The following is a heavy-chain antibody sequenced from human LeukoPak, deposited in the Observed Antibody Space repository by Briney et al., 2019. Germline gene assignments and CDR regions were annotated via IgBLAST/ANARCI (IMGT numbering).Heavy chain of an antibody. V-gene: IGHV3-53*01. CDR3: ATSNGGTHPWYYYYMDV. Sequence: GGSLRLSCAASGFTVSSNYMSWVRQAPGKGLEWVSVIYSGGSTYYADSVKGRFTISRDNSKNTLYLQMNSLRAEDTAVYYCATSNGGTHPWYYYYMDVWGKGTTVTVSS. CDR2: IYSGGST. CDR1: GFTVSSNY. J-gene: IGHJ6*03. D-gene: IGHD4-23*01.